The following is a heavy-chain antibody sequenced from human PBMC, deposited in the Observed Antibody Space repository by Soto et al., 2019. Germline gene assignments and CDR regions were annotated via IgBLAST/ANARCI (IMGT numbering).Heavy chain of an antibody. CDR2: ISSNGGST. J-gene: IGHJ6*02. CDR1: GFTFSSYA. Sequence: GGSLRLSCSASGFTFSSYAMHWVRQAPGKGLEYVSAISSNGGSTYYADSVKGRFTISRDNSKNTLYLQMSSLRAEDTAVYYCVKGSRYSSSWYPRYGMDVWGQGTTVTVSS. CDR3: VKGSRYSSSWYPRYGMDV. V-gene: IGHV3-64D*06. D-gene: IGHD6-13*01.